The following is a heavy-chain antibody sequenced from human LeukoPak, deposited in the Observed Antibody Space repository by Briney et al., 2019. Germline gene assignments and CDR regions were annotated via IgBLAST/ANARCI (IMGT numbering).Heavy chain of an antibody. CDR1: GGPISSGGYS. CDR3: ARGVLREYHFDY. Sequence: SQTLSLTCAVSGGPISSGGYSWSWIRQPPGKGLEWIGYIYHSGSTYYNPSLKSRVTISVDRSKNQFSLKLSSVTAADTAVYYCARGVLREYHFDYWGQGTLVTVSS. V-gene: IGHV4-30-2*01. J-gene: IGHJ4*02. D-gene: IGHD2-2*01. CDR2: IYHSGST.